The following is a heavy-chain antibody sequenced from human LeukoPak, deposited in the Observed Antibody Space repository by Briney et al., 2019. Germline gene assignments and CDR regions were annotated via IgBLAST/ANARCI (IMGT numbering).Heavy chain of an antibody. J-gene: IGHJ4*02. V-gene: IGHV4-28*01. CDR1: GYSISSSNW. Sequence: SDTLSLTCTVSGYSISSSNWWGWIRQPPGKGLEWIGYVYYSGSTYYNPSLKSRVTMSVDTSKNQFSLKLSSVTAVDTAVYYCARSVDGGNSPFDYWSQGTLVTVSS. D-gene: IGHD4-23*01. CDR2: VYYSGST. CDR3: ARSVDGGNSPFDY.